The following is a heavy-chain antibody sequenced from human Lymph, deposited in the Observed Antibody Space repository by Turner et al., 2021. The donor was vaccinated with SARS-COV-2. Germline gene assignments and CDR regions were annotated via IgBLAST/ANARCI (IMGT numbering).Heavy chain of an antibody. CDR1: GGTFSSYA. D-gene: IGHD2-2*01. V-gene: IGHV1-69*01. CDR2: IIPIVGTA. J-gene: IGHJ4*02. Sequence: QVQLVQSGAEVKKPGSSVKVSCKASGGTFSSYAISWVRQAPGQGLEWMGEIIPIVGTANYAQKFQGRVTITADASTSTAHMELSSLRSEDTAVYYCARGSRDCSSTSCYPFFVYWGQGTLVTVSS. CDR3: ARGSRDCSSTSCYPFFVY.